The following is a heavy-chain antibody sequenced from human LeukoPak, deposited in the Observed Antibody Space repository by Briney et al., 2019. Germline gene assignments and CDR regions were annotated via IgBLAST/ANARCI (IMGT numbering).Heavy chain of an antibody. Sequence: PGGSLRLSCAASGFTFSSYAMSWVRQAPGKGLEWVSGISGRGGSTYYTDSVKGRFTVSRDNSKNTLYLQMNSLRADDTAVYYCARDDYGETFDYWGQGTLVTVSS. V-gene: IGHV3-23*01. CDR1: GFTFSSYA. J-gene: IGHJ4*02. CDR3: ARDDYGETFDY. CDR2: ISGRGGST. D-gene: IGHD4-17*01.